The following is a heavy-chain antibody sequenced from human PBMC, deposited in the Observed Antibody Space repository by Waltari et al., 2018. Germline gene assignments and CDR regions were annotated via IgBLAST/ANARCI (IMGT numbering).Heavy chain of an antibody. Sequence: EVQLVESGGGLVKPGGSLRLSWAASGFTFSSYSMNWVRQAPGKGLEWVSSISSSSSYIYYADSVKGRFTISRDNAKTSLYLQMNSLRAEDTAVYYCARDRGNQPLAFDIWGQGTMVTVSS. J-gene: IGHJ3*02. CDR3: ARDRGNQPLAFDI. V-gene: IGHV3-21*01. D-gene: IGHD3-10*01. CDR1: GFTFSSYS. CDR2: ISSSSSYI.